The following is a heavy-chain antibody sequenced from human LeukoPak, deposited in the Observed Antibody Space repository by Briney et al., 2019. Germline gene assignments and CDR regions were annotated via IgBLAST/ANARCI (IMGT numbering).Heavy chain of an antibody. CDR3: AREGMATDY. V-gene: IGHV4-39*02. CDR2: IYYSGST. D-gene: IGHD5-24*01. CDR1: GGSISSSSYY. J-gene: IGHJ4*02. Sequence: SETLSLTCTVSGGSISSSSYYWGWIRQPPGRGLEWIGSIYYSGSTYYNPSLKSRVTISVDTSKNQFSLKLSSVTAADTAAYYCAREGMATDYWGQGTLVTVSS.